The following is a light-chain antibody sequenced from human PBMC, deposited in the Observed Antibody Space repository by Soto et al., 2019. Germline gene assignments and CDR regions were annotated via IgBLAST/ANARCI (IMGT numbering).Light chain of an antibody. CDR1: SSDVGGYNY. CDR2: DVS. Sequence: QSALTQPAAVSGSTGQSITISCTGTSSDVGGYNYVSWYQQHPGKAPKLMIYDVSNRPSGVSNRFSGSKSGNTASLTISGLHAEDEADYYCSSYTSSSTVVFGGGTKLTVL. J-gene: IGLJ2*01. CDR3: SSYTSSSTVV. V-gene: IGLV2-14*01.